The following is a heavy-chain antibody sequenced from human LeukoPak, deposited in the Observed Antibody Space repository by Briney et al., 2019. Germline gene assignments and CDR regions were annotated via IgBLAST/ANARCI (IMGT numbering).Heavy chain of an antibody. V-gene: IGHV3-48*04. CDR3: AKDSSVVAVAVDY. Sequence: GGSLRLSCAASGFTFSSYSMNWFRQAPGKGLEWVSYIGGSRSGSSRSIIYYADSVKGRFTISRDNAKNSLYLQMNSLRAEDTAVYYCAKDSSVVAVAVDYWGQGTLVTVSS. CDR2: IGGSRSGSSRSII. D-gene: IGHD6-19*01. CDR1: GFTFSSYS. J-gene: IGHJ4*02.